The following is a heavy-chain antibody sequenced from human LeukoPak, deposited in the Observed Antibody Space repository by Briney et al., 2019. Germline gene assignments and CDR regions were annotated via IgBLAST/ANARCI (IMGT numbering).Heavy chain of an antibody. CDR2: TRNKANSYTT. V-gene: IGHV3-72*01. CDR1: GFTFSDHY. Sequence: GGSLRLSCAASGFTFSDHYMDWVRQAPGEGREGVGRTRNKANSYTTEYAASVKGRFTISRDDSKNSLYLQMNSLKTEDTAVYYCASTGKYSGSYSFDYWGQGTLVTVSS. D-gene: IGHD1-26*01. J-gene: IGHJ4*02. CDR3: ASTGKYSGSYSFDY.